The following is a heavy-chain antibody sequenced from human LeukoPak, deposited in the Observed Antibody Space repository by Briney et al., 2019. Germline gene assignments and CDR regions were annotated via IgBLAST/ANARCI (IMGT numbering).Heavy chain of an antibody. Sequence: SETLSLTCTVSGGSISSSGYCWGWIRQPPGKGLEWIGSIYYSGSTYYNPSLKSRVTISVDTSKNQFSLKLSSVTAADTAVYYCARVERGSYYPFDYWGQGTLVTVSS. CDR1: GGSISSSGYC. J-gene: IGHJ4*02. D-gene: IGHD1-26*01. CDR2: IYYSGST. V-gene: IGHV4-39*01. CDR3: ARVERGSYYPFDY.